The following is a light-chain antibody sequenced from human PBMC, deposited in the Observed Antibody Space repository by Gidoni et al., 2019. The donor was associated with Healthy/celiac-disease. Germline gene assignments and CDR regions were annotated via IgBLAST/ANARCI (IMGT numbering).Light chain of an antibody. CDR1: QSVSSY. V-gene: IGKV3-11*01. Sequence: EILLTQSPATLSLSPGERATLSCRASQSVSSYLAWYQQKPGQAPRLLIYDASNRATGIPARFSGSGSGTDFTLTISSLEPEDLAVYYCQQRSNWPLTFXGXTKVEIK. J-gene: IGKJ4*01. CDR3: QQRSNWPLT. CDR2: DAS.